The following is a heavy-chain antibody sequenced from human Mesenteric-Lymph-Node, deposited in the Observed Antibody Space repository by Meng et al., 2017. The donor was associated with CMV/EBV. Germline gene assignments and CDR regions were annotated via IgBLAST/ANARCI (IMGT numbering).Heavy chain of an antibody. D-gene: IGHD4-17*01. CDR1: GFTLSTYE. J-gene: IGHJ6*02. Sequence: GESLKISCEASGFTLSTYEMNWVRQAPGKGLEWLSDISSSGTTIHYADSVKGRFTISRDNAKKSLSLQVSSLRAEDTAVYYCVRDSYGDLYNFYYGMDLWGQGTTVTVSS. CDR3: VRDSYGDLYNFYYGMDL. V-gene: IGHV3-48*03. CDR2: ISSSGTTI.